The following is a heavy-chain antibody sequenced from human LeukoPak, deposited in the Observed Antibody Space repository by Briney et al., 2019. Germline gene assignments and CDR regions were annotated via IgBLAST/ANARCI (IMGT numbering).Heavy chain of an antibody. D-gene: IGHD3-16*02. V-gene: IGHV3-33*01. Sequence: GGSLRLSCAASGFTLSSYGMHWVRQAPGKGLEWVAVIWYDGRNKFCADSLKGRFTISRDNSKNTLYLQMNSLRAEDTAVYYCARVNRGDAFDIWGQGTLVTVSS. CDR3: ARVNRGDAFDI. CDR1: GFTLSSYG. J-gene: IGHJ3*02. CDR2: IWYDGRNK.